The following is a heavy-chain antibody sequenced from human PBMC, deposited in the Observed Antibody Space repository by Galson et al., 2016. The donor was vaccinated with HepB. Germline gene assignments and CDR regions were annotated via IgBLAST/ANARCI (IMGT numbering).Heavy chain of an antibody. D-gene: IGHD6-19*01. Sequence: SLRLSCAASGFTFSSYFMTWVRQSPGKGLQWVANIEKDGSEKNYVDSVKGRFTISRDNAKNSLYLQMNSLRAEDTTVYYCARAHQFLWGGSGWQYYYYYYYMDVWGKGTTVTVSS. CDR2: IEKDGSEK. CDR3: ARAHQFLWGGSGWQYYYYYYYMDV. V-gene: IGHV3-7*01. J-gene: IGHJ6*03. CDR1: GFTFSSYF.